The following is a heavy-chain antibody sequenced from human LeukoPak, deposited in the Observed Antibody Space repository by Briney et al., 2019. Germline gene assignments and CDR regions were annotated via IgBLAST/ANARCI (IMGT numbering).Heavy chain of an antibody. CDR2: ISGSGGNT. D-gene: IGHD3-9*01. CDR1: GFTFSSYA. Sequence: GGSLRLSCAASGFTFSSYAMSWVRQAPGKGLEWVSAISGSGGNTYYADSVKGRFTISRDNSKNTLYLQMNSLRAEDTAVYYCAKDPPAYYDILTGYDDYWGQGTLVTVSS. CDR3: AKDPPAYYDILTGYDDY. J-gene: IGHJ4*02. V-gene: IGHV3-23*01.